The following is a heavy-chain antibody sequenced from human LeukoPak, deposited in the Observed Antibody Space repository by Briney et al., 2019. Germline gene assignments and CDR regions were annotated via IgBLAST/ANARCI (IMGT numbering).Heavy chain of an antibody. J-gene: IGHJ3*02. CDR1: GFTFGSYG. V-gene: IGHV3-30*04. Sequence: GRSLRPSWAAAGFTFGSYGMHWVRQAPGKGLEWVAVISYDGSNKYYADSVKGRFTISRDNSKNTLYLQMNSLRAEDTAVYYCARDSVDAFDIWGQGTMVTVSS. CDR2: ISYDGSNK. CDR3: ARDSVDAFDI.